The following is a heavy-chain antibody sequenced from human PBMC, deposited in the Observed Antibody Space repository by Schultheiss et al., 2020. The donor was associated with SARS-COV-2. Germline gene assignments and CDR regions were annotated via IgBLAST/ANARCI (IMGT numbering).Heavy chain of an antibody. CDR1: GFTFSSYN. CDR2: ISYDGSNK. CDR3: ARAAYSSSWHNNWFDP. D-gene: IGHD6-13*01. V-gene: IGHV3-30-3*01. Sequence: GESLKISCAASGFTFSSYNINWVRQAPGKGLEWVAVISYDGSNKYYADSVKGRFTISRDNSKNTLYLQMNSLRAEDTAVYYCARAAYSSSWHNNWFDPWGQGTLVTVSS. J-gene: IGHJ5*02.